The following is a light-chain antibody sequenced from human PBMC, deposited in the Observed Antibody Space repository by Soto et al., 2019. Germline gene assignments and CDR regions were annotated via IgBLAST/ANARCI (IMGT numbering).Light chain of an antibody. J-gene: IGKJ1*01. V-gene: IGKV3-20*01. Sequence: EIVLTQSPDTVSLSPGEGATLSCRASQSVSSSELAWYQQKPGQVPRLLIYGASRRATGVSDRFSGSGSGTDSSLPIRIVEPEDFAVYYCQQYYSSPRTFGQGTKMEI. CDR2: GAS. CDR3: QQYYSSPRT. CDR1: QSVSSSE.